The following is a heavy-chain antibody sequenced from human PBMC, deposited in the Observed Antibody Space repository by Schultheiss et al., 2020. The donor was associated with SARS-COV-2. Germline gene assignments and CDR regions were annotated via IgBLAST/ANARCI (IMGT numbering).Heavy chain of an antibody. CDR1: GGSISSGSYY. D-gene: IGHD2-2*02. Sequence: SETLSLTCTVSGGSISSGSYYWSWIRQPAGKGLEWIGRIYTSGSTNYNPSLKSRVTISVDTSKNQFSLKLSSVTAADTAVYYCARTVRYPRKEFDYWGQGTLVTVSS. J-gene: IGHJ4*02. CDR3: ARTVRYPRKEFDY. CDR2: IYTSGST. V-gene: IGHV4-61*02.